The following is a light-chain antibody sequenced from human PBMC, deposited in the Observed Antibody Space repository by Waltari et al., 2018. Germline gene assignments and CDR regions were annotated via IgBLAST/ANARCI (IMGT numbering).Light chain of an antibody. CDR2: DGS. CDR1: SNDIGSYNF. CDR3: FSYAGSNSFA. V-gene: IGLV2-23*03. Sequence: QSALTQPASVSGSPGQSITVSCIGTSNDIGSYNFVSWFQQHPGRAPKLMIYDGSARPLGVSNRFSGSKSGNTASLTISGLQAEDEADYYCFSYAGSNSFAFGGGTRVTVL. J-gene: IGLJ2*01.